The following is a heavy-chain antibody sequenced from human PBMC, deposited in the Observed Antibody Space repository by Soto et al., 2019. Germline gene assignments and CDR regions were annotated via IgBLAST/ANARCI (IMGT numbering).Heavy chain of an antibody. D-gene: IGHD4-17*01. CDR1: GCSISSYY. CDR3: ASLALSTVTTNDY. CDR2: IYYSGST. Sequence: QVQLQESGPGLVKPSETLSLTCTVSGCSISSYYWSWIRQPPGKGLEWIGYIYYSGSTNYNPSLKSRVTISVDTSKNPFSLKLSSVTAADTAVYYCASLALSTVTTNDYWGQGTLVTVSS. V-gene: IGHV4-59*08. J-gene: IGHJ4*02.